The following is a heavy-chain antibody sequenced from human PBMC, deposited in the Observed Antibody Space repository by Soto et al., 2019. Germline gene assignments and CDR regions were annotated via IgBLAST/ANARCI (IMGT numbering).Heavy chain of an antibody. V-gene: IGHV1-18*01. Sequence: QVQLVQSGAEVKKPGASVKVSCKTSGYTFTNYGITWVRQAPGQGLEWMGWISGYNVNTNYAQKLQGRVIMTTDTPRSTAKMKWRSLRSDDTAVYYWARNKMVGGVDWFDPWGKETLSTIPS. CDR1: GYTFTNYG. D-gene: IGHD3-10*01. CDR3: ARNKMVGGVDWFDP. CDR2: ISGYNVNT. J-gene: IGHJ5*02.